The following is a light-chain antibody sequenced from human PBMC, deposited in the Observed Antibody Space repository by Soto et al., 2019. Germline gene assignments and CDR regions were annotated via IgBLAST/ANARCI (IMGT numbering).Light chain of an antibody. Sequence: EIMMTQSPATLSVSPGERATLSCRASPSVRNTLAWYQQKPGQAPRLLIYYASTRATGIPARSSGSGSGTEFTLTISSPQTEDFALYYGQQYNNWPPITGGQGTRLEIK. J-gene: IGKJ5*01. CDR1: PSVRNT. CDR3: QQYNNWPPIT. V-gene: IGKV3-15*01. CDR2: YAS.